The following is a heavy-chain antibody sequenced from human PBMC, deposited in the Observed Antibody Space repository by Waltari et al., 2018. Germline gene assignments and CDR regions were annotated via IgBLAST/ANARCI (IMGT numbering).Heavy chain of an antibody. D-gene: IGHD6-19*01. Sequence: QVQLQQWGAGLLKPSETLSLTCAVYGGSFSGYYWSWLRQPPGKGLEWIGEINHSGSTNYNPSLKSRVTISVDTSKNQFSLKLSSVTAADTAVYYCARQDVAVADNAFDIWGQGTMVTVSS. CDR1: GGSFSGYY. V-gene: IGHV4-34*01. J-gene: IGHJ3*02. CDR2: INHSGST. CDR3: ARQDVAVADNAFDI.